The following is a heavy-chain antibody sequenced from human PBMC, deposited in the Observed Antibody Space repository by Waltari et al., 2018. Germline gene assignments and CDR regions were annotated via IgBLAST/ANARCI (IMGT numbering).Heavy chain of an antibody. D-gene: IGHD2-15*01. CDR3: ARDRGRGLYFDS. V-gene: IGHV4-4*02. CDR2: IHRRGRT. J-gene: IGHJ4*02. Sequence: QLQLQQSGPGLVKPSESLSLTCGVSGDSMSENYWWSWVRQSSEKGLEWVGQIHRRGRTYYNPALESRVSVSMDTSNNKFFLKLSSAIAADTAVYYCARDRGRGLYFDSWGQGTLVTVSP. CDR1: GDSMSENYW.